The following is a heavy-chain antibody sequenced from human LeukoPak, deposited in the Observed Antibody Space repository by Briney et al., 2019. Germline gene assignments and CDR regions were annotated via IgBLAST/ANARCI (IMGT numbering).Heavy chain of an antibody. Sequence: GASVKVSCKASGYTFISYGINWVRQAPGQGLEWMGWISADNANTNYAQILQGRVTMTTDTSTSTAYMELRSLRAEDTAVYYCASGPLDTAMVTQYYYYYYGMDVWGQGTTVTVSS. V-gene: IGHV1-18*01. CDR1: GYTFISYG. D-gene: IGHD5-18*01. CDR3: ASGPLDTAMVTQYYYYYYGMDV. CDR2: ISADNANT. J-gene: IGHJ6*02.